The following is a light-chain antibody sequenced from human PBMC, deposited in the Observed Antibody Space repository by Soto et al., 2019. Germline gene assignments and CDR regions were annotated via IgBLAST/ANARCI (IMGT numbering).Light chain of an antibody. V-gene: IGLV3-21*02. Sequence: SYELTQPPSGSVAPGQTARITCGGNNIGSKSGHWDQQKPGQAPVLVVDDDSDRPSGIPERFYGYNAGNTATLTILRVEAGDEAYYYCQVWDSSSDNAVVFVGGTKLPVL. CDR3: QVWDSSSDNAVV. CDR1: NIGSKS. J-gene: IGLJ2*01. CDR2: DDS.